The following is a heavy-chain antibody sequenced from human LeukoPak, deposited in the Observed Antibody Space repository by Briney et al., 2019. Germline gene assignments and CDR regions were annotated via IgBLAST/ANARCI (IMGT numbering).Heavy chain of an antibody. CDR3: ARVRGYCSSTTCYYDY. D-gene: IGHD2-2*01. Sequence: SSETLSLTCTVSGGSISSGGYYWSWIRQHPGKCLEWIVYIYYSGSTYYNPSLKSGVTISVDTSKNQFSLRLSSVTAADTAVYYCARVRGYCSSTTCYYDYWGQGTLVTVSS. J-gene: IGHJ4*02. V-gene: IGHV4-31*03. CDR2: IYYSGST. CDR1: GGSISSGGYY.